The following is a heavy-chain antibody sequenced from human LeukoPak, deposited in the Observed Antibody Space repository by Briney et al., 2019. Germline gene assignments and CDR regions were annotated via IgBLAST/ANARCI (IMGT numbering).Heavy chain of an antibody. V-gene: IGHV3-23*01. CDR1: GFTFSSFG. CDR3: ARGGSYLSAFDI. J-gene: IGHJ3*02. Sequence: GGSLRLSCAASGFTFSSFGMSWVRQAPGKGLERVSAISGSGVSTYYADSVKGRFTISRDNSKNTLYLQMNSLRAEDTAVYYCARGGSYLSAFDIWGQGTMVTVSS. D-gene: IGHD1-26*01. CDR2: ISGSGVST.